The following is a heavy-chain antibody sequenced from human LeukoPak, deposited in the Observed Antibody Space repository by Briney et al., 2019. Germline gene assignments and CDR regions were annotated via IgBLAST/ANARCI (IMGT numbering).Heavy chain of an antibody. J-gene: IGHJ6*02. Sequence: GRSLRLSCAASGFTFSDYGMHWVRQAPGKGLEWVAVISYDGSNKYHADSVRGRFTISRDNSKNTLYLQMNSLRAEDTAVYYCAKDLGWQQPVYYGMDVWGQGTAVTVSS. CDR1: GFTFSDYG. D-gene: IGHD6-13*01. CDR2: ISYDGSNK. V-gene: IGHV3-30*18. CDR3: AKDLGWQQPVYYGMDV.